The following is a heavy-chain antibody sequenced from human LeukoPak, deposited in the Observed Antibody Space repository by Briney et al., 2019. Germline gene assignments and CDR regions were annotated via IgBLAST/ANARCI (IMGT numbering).Heavy chain of an antibody. CDR1: GFSFGDYA. Sequence: PGGSPRLSCTTSGFSFGDYAMSWVRQAPGKGLEWVSGISWNSGSIGYADSVKGRFTISRDNAKNSLYLQMNSLRAEDMALYYCAKDFSMVRGVTSSAFDIWGQGTMVTVSS. CDR3: AKDFSMVRGVTSSAFDI. CDR2: ISWNSGSI. V-gene: IGHV3-9*03. J-gene: IGHJ3*02. D-gene: IGHD3-10*01.